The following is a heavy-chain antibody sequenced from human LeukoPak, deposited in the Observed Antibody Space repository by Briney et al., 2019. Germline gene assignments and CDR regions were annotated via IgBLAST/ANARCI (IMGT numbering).Heavy chain of an antibody. CDR2: INPSGGNT. V-gene: IGHV1-46*01. Sequence: ASVKVSCKASGYIFTSYYIHWVRQAPGQGLEWMGIINPSGGNTNYAQKFQGRVTMTRDTSISTAYMELSRLRSDDTAVYYCARAAVVAPLDYWGQGTLVTVSS. CDR1: GYIFTSYY. D-gene: IGHD3-22*01. J-gene: IGHJ4*02. CDR3: ARAAVVAPLDY.